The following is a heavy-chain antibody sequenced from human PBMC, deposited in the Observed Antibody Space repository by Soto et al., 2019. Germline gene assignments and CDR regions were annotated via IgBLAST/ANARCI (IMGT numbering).Heavy chain of an antibody. CDR2: IYDRGST. Sequence: QLQLRESGPGLVKPSETLSLTCTVSGGSISGGVGGLYYWSWIRQPPGKGLEWIGYIYDRGSTYHTPSLKTRVTIAVDTSKNQFSLRLTSVTAADTAVYYCAREVIPLTTDWYFDLWGRGTLVTVSS. D-gene: IGHD4-17*01. CDR3: AREVIPLTTDWYFDL. J-gene: IGHJ2*01. V-gene: IGHV4-30-4*01. CDR1: GGSISGGVGGLYY.